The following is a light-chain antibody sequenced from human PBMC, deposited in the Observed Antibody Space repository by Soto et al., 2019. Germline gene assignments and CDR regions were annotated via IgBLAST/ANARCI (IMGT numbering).Light chain of an antibody. CDR3: QQDNSYPWT. CDR2: GAS. CDR1: QSVSSN. V-gene: IGKV3-15*01. Sequence: MTQSRAPLALRPGERATLSCRASQSVSSNLAWYQQKPGQAPRLLIYGASTRATGIPARFSGSGSGTEFTLAISSPQPDDFATYYCQQDNSYPWTFGQGTKVDNK. J-gene: IGKJ1*01.